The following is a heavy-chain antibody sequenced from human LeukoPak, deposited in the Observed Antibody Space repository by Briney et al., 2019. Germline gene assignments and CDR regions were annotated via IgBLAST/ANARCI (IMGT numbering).Heavy chain of an antibody. CDR3: AAVATAHSGYRDY. Sequence: SVKVSXKASGFTFTSSAMQWVRQARGQRLEWIGWIVVGSGNTNYAQKFQERVTITRDMSTSTAYMELSSLRSEDTAVYYCAAVATAHSGYRDYWGQGTLVTVSS. CDR2: IVVGSGNT. J-gene: IGHJ4*02. V-gene: IGHV1-58*02. CDR1: GFTFTSSA. D-gene: IGHD5-12*01.